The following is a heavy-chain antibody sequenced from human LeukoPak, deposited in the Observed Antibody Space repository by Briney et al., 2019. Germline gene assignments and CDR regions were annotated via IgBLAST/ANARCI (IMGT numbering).Heavy chain of an antibody. J-gene: IGHJ1*01. CDR1: GFTFSSYS. CDR3: ARGGWDYYDSSGSSFQH. CDR2: ISSSSSDI. Sequence: GGSLRLSCAASGFTFSSYSMNWVRQAPGKGLEWVSSISSSSSDIYYADSVKGRFTISRDNAKNSLYLQMNSLRAEDTAVYYCARGGWDYYDSSGSSFQHWGQGTLVTVSS. V-gene: IGHV3-21*01. D-gene: IGHD3-22*01.